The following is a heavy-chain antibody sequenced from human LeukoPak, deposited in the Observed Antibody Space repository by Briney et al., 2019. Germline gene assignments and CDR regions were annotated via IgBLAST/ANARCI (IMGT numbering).Heavy chain of an antibody. J-gene: IGHJ3*02. V-gene: IGHV1-46*01. D-gene: IGHD6-6*01. CDR3: ATVEYSSVRDAFDI. CDR1: GYTFTAYY. Sequence: ASVKVSCKASGYTFTAYYIHWVRQAPGQGLEWMGVISPGGGSTTYAQKFQGRVTMTEDTSTDTAYMELSSLRSEDTAVYYCATVEYSSVRDAFDIWGQGTMVTVSS. CDR2: ISPGGGST.